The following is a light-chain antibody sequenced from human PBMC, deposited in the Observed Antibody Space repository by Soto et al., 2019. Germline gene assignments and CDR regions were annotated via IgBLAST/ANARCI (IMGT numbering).Light chain of an antibody. V-gene: IGLV2-14*01. J-gene: IGLJ1*01. Sequence: QSVLTQPASVSGSPGQSITISCTGTSSDVGGYNHVSWYQQHPGKAPKLMIYEVSNRPSGVSNRFSGSKSVNTASLTISGLQAEDEADYYCSSYTSSSILYVFGTGTRSPS. CDR1: SSDVGGYNH. CDR3: SSYTSSSILYV. CDR2: EVS.